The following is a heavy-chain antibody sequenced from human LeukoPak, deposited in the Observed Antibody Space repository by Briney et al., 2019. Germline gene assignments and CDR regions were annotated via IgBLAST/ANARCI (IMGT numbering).Heavy chain of an antibody. CDR1: GFTFSSYG. CDR2: ISYDGSNK. V-gene: IGHV3-30*18. Sequence: GRSLRLSCAASGFTFSSYGMHWVRQAPGKGLEWVAVISYDGSNKYYADSVKGRFTISRDNSKNTLYLQMNSLRAEDTAVYYCAKNRGNSGYDSRYFDYWGQGTLVTVSS. J-gene: IGHJ4*02. CDR3: AKNRGNSGYDSRYFDY. D-gene: IGHD5-12*01.